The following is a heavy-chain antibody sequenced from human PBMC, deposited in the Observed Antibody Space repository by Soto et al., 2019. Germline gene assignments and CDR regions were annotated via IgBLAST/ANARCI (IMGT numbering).Heavy chain of an antibody. CDR1: GFTFSSYG. D-gene: IGHD2-15*01. J-gene: IGHJ6*02. V-gene: IGHV3-30*18. CDR3: AKDEVLVVAVARDYSGMDV. CDR2: ISYDGNNK. Sequence: QVQLVESGGGVVQPGRSLRLSCAASGFTFSSYGMHWVRQAPGKGLEWVAVISYDGNNKYYADSVKGRFTISRDNSKNTLYLQMNGLRAEDTAVYYCAKDEVLVVAVARDYSGMDVWGQGTTVTVSS.